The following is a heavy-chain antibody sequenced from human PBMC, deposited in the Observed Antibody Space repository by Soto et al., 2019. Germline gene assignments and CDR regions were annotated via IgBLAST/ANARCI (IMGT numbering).Heavy chain of an antibody. CDR3: AKTVAGCYYYSLDF. CDR2: ISGSGGST. Sequence: EVQLLESGGGLVQPGGSLRLSCAASGFTFSNYVMRWVRQAPGKGLECVSAISGSGGSTYYADSVKGRFTVSRDNSKNTLYLQTNGLRAEDTAVYYCAKTVAGCYYYSLDFWGQGATVTVSS. V-gene: IGHV3-23*01. J-gene: IGHJ6*02. D-gene: IGHD6-19*01. CDR1: GFTFSNYV.